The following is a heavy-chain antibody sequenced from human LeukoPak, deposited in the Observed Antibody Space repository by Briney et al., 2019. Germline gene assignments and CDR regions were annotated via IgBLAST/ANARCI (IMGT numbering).Heavy chain of an antibody. J-gene: IGHJ2*01. CDR2: ISSSGSTI. V-gene: IGHV3-11*01. CDR3: ARAHSYGFYWYFDL. CDR1: GFTFSDYY. Sequence: GGSLRLSCVASGFTFSDYYMSWIRQAPGKGLEWVSYISSSGSTIYYADSVKGRFTISRDNAKNSLYLQMNSLRAEDTAVYYCARAHSYGFYWYFDLWGRGTLVTVSS. D-gene: IGHD5-18*01.